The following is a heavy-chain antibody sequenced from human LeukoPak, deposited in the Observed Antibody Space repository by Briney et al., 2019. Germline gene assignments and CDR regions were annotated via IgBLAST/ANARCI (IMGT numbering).Heavy chain of an antibody. CDR3: ARGQKAIDY. J-gene: IGHJ4*02. CDR1: GFNFGDYG. V-gene: IGHV3-49*05. Sequence: KTGGSLRLSCTTSGFNFGDYGMTWIRQAPGKGLEWVGFIRNKAYGGTTEYAASVRGRFTISRDESKSIAYLQMNSLKTEDTAVYYCARGQKAIDYWGQGILVTVSS. CDR2: IRNKAYGGTT.